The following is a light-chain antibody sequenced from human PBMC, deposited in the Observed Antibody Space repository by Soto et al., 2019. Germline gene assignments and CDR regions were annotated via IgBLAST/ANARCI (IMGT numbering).Light chain of an antibody. CDR2: KAS. CDR1: QCISTW. CDR3: QQYNSYSPA. V-gene: IGKV1-5*03. J-gene: IGKJ1*01. Sequence: DIQMTQSPSTLSASVGDRVTITCRASQCISTWLAWYQQEPGKAPKLLIHKASSFQSGVPSRFSGSGYGTDFTLTISSLHPDDFATYYCQQYNSYSPAFGQGTRWEIK.